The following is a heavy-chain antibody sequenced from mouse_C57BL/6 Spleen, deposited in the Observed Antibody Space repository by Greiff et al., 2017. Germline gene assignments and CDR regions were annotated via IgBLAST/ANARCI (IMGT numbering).Heavy chain of an antibody. CDR2: IDPETGGT. J-gene: IGHJ1*03. CDR3: TRAGYGSSRWYCDV. D-gene: IGHD1-1*01. CDR1: GYTFTDYE. V-gene: IGHV1-15*01. Sequence: VQLVESGAELVRPGASVTLSCKASGYTFTDYEMHWVKQTPVHGLEWIGAIDPETGGTAYNQKFKGKAILTADKSSSTAYMELRSLTSEDSAVYYCTRAGYGSSRWYCDVWGTGTTDTVSS.